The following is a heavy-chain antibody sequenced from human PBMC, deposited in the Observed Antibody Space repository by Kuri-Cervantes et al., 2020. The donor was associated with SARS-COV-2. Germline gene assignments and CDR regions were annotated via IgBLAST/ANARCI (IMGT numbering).Heavy chain of an antibody. Sequence: GESLKISCAASGFTFSSYSMNWVRQAPGKGLEWVAFVRYGGKTKDYADSVKSRITISRDSSKNTLYLQMNSLRTEDTAVYYCAKDQRYSSSSSLGYLDSWSQGTLVVVSS. V-gene: IGHV3-30*02. D-gene: IGHD6-6*01. CDR2: VRYGGKTK. CDR3: AKDQRYSSSSSLGYLDS. J-gene: IGHJ4*02. CDR1: GFTFSSYS.